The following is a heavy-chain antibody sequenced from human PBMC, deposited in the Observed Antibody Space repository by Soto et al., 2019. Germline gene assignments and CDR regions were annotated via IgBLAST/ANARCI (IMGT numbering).Heavy chain of an antibody. CDR2: IGTAGDT. CDR3: ARAIGPTLFDY. Sequence: HPGGALRLSWSASGFTFSRCDMHWVRLGPGKGMEWVSAIGTAGDTNYEGSVKGRFTISRENAKNSLYLQMNSLRAGDTAIYFCARAIGPTLFDYWGQGT. D-gene: IGHD3-22*01. CDR1: GFTFSRCD. V-gene: IGHV3-13*04. J-gene: IGHJ4*02.